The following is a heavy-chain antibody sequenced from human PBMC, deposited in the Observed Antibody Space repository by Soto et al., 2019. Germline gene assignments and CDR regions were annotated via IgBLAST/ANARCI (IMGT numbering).Heavy chain of an antibody. CDR2: IKSKTDGGTT. CDR1: GFTFSNAW. V-gene: IGHV3-15*01. CDR3: TTKITDYDFWSGHDAFDI. J-gene: IGHJ3*02. Sequence: EVQLVESGGGLVKPGGSLRLSCAASGFTFSNAWMSWVRQAPGKGLEWVGRIKSKTDGGTTDYAAPVKGRFTISRDDSKNTLYLQMNSLKTEDTAVYYCTTKITDYDFWSGHDAFDIWGQGTMVTVSS. D-gene: IGHD3-3*01.